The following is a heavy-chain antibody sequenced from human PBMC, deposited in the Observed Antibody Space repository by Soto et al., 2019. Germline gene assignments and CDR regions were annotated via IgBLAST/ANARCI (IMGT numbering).Heavy chain of an antibody. D-gene: IGHD6-13*01. J-gene: IGHJ4*02. CDR1: GYTFTGYY. V-gene: IGHV1-2*04. CDR3: ARGYSSSWYPTYYFDY. Sequence: ASVKVSCKASGYTFTGYYMHWVRQAPGQGLEWMGWINPNSGGTNYAQKFQGWVTMTRDTSISTAYMELSRLRSDDTAVYYCARGYSSSWYPTYYFDYWGQGTLVTVSS. CDR2: INPNSGGT.